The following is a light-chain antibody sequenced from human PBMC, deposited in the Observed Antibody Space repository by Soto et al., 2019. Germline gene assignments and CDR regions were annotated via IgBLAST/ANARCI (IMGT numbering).Light chain of an antibody. V-gene: IGKV3-15*01. CDR1: QSVSGRY. Sequence: EIVLTQSPGTLSLSPGERATLSCRASQSVSGRYLAWYQQKPGQAPRLLLYGASTRATGIPARFSGSGSGTEFTLTISSLQSEDFAVYYCQQYNSWPPITFGQGTRLDIK. CDR2: GAS. J-gene: IGKJ5*01. CDR3: QQYNSWPPIT.